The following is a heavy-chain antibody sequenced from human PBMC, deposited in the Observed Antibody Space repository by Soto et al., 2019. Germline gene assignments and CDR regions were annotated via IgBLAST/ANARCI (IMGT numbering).Heavy chain of an antibody. Sequence: GESLKISCKASGFSLNTYWIAWVRQMPGKGLEWMGAIFPGDSDTRYSPSFQGQVTISADRSLSIAYIQWGSLRASDSATYYCARQGPPYSSSGYYNSMDVRDTAPTVTVST. CDR3: ARQGPPYSSSGYYNSMDV. CDR1: GFSLNTYW. V-gene: IGHV5-51*01. CDR2: IFPGDSDT. J-gene: IGHJ6*04. D-gene: IGHD6-19*01.